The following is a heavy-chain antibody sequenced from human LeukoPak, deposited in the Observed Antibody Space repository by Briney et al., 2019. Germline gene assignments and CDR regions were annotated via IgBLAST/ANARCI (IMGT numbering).Heavy chain of an antibody. D-gene: IGHD2-2*01. CDR3: ARVPAARFTYNWFDP. CDR1: GYTFTSYD. J-gene: IGHJ5*02. CDR2: MNPNSGNT. V-gene: IGHV1-8*01. Sequence: GASVKVSCKASGYTFTSYDINWVRQATGQGLEWMGWMNPNSGNTGYAQKFQGRVTMTRNTSISTAYMELSSLRSEDTAVYYCARVPAARFTYNWFDPWGQGTLVTVSS.